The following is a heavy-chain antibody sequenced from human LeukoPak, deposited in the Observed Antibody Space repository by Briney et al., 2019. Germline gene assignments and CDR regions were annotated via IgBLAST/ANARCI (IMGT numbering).Heavy chain of an antibody. CDR3: ARDSYGGVDY. V-gene: IGHV4-30-2*01. CDR1: GGSISSGGYS. Sequence: SETLSLTCAVSGGSISSGGYSWSWIRQPPGKGLEWIGYIYHSGSTYYNPSLKGRVTISVDRSKSQFSLKLSSVTAADTAVYYCARDSYGGVDYWGQGTLVTVSS. CDR2: IYHSGST. J-gene: IGHJ4*02. D-gene: IGHD2-21*01.